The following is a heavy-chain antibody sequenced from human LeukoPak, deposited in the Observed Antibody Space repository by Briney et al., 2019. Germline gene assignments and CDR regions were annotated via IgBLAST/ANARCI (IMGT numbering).Heavy chain of an antibody. CDR1: GGSFSGYY. V-gene: IGHV4-34*01. D-gene: IGHD6-6*01. CDR3: ARAQAFEYSSSSGPVDY. CDR2: INHRGST. Sequence: SETLSLTCAVYGGSFSGYYWSGIRQPPRKGLEWIGEINHRGSTNYNPSLKSRVTISVDTSKNQFSLKLSSVTAADTAVYYCARAQAFEYSSSSGPVDYWGEGTLVTVSS. J-gene: IGHJ4*02.